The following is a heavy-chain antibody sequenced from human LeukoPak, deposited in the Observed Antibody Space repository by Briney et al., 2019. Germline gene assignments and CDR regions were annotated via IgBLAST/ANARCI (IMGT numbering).Heavy chain of an antibody. CDR2: MNPNSGDT. Sequence: PVASVKVSCKASGYTFTSYDINWVRQATGQGLEWMGWMNPNSGDTNYAQKFQGRVTMTRDTSISTAYMELSRLRSDDTAVYYCARGGYGGNVIRDYMDVWGKGTTVTVSS. CDR3: ARGGYGGNVIRDYMDV. CDR1: GYTFTSYD. D-gene: IGHD4-23*01. J-gene: IGHJ6*03. V-gene: IGHV1-2*02.